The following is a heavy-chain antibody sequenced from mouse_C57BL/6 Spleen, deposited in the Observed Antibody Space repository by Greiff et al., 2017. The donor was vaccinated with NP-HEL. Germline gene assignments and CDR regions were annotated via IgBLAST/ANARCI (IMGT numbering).Heavy chain of an antibody. J-gene: IGHJ2*01. V-gene: IGHV5-17*01. CDR1: GFTFSDYG. D-gene: IGHD2-1*01. CDR3: ARRGGNSLFDY. CDR2: ISSGSSTI. Sequence: EVKVVESGGGLVKPGGSLKLSCAASGFTFSDYGMHWVRQAPEKGLEWVAYISSGSSTIYYADTVKGRFTISRDNAKNPLFLQMTSLRSEYTAMYYCARRGGNSLFDYWGQGTTLTVSS.